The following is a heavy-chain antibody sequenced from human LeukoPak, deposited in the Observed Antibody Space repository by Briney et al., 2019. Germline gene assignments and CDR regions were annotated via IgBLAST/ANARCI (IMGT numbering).Heavy chain of an antibody. CDR1: GGSISSSTYH. J-gene: IGHJ5*01. D-gene: IGHD2-15*01. V-gene: IGHV4-39*01. CDR2: IYYSGNT. Sequence: PETLSLTCTVSGGSISSSTYHWGWIRQPPGKGLEWIGSIYYSGNTYYNPSLKSRVTISVDTSKNQFSVKLSSVTAADTAVYYCARHSSPHAGSSSWYDFWGQGTLVTVSS. CDR3: ARHSSPHAGSSSWYDF.